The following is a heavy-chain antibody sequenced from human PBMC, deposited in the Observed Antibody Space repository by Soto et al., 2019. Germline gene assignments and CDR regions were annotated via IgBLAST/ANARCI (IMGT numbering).Heavy chain of an antibody. V-gene: IGHV4-39*01. CDR2: IYFTGNA. J-gene: IGHJ5*02. CDR1: GGSITSSSHF. CDR3: AGQTFTIAAASYGRSNWFDP. D-gene: IGHD6-25*01. Sequence: TLSLTCTVSGGSITSSSHFWGWVRQPPGKGLEWIGTIYFTGNAYYTPSLKSRLTMSIDTSKNEFSLRLNSVTAADTVVYYCAGQTFTIAAASYGRSNWFDPWGPGTLVTVSS.